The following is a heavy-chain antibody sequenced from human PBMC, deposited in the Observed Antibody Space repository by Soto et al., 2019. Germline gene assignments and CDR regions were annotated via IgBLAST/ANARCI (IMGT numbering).Heavy chain of an antibody. CDR2: IIPLFGTP. CDR1: GGIFSTYA. V-gene: IGHV1-69*01. CDR3: ARDRDDSGSGNYYNRIDF. J-gene: IGHJ4*02. D-gene: IGHD3-10*01. Sequence: QVQLVQSGAEVKKPGCSVKVSCKASGGIFSTYAISWLRQAPGQGLEWMGGIIPLFGTPNYAQRFQGRVTITADESTSTAYMVLSRLRSEDTAVYYCARDRDDSGSGNYYNRIDFWGQGTLVTVSS.